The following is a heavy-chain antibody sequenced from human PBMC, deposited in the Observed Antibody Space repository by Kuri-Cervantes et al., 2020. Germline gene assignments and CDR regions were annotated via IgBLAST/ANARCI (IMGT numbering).Heavy chain of an antibody. CDR2: IYWDGDK. D-gene: IGHD3-3*01. Sequence: SGPTLVKPTQTLTLTCTFSGLSLTTSGVGVGWIRQSPGKALEWLALIYWDGDKRYNPSLKTRLSITEDTSKNQVVLTMTNMDPVDTGTYYCARDNFWSGYGYFDYWGQGTLVTVSS. CDR3: ARDNFWSGYGYFDY. J-gene: IGHJ4*02. V-gene: IGHV2-5*02. CDR1: GLSLTTSGVG.